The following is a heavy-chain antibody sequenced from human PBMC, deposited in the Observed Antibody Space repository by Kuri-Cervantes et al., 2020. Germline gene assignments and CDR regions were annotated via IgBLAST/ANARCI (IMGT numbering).Heavy chain of an antibody. V-gene: IGHV3-9*01. Sequence: SLKISCAASGFSFDDYAMHWVRQAPGKGLEWVSGTSWNGVSIHYADSVKGRFTISRDNSKNTLYLQMNSLRAEDTAVYYCARVGGATEPDPWGQGTLVTVSS. CDR3: ARVGGATEPDP. CDR1: GFSFDDYA. D-gene: IGHD1-26*01. CDR2: TSWNGVSI. J-gene: IGHJ5*02.